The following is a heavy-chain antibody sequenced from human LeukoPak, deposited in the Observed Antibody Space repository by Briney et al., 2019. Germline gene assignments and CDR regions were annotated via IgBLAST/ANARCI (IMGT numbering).Heavy chain of an antibody. J-gene: IGHJ4*02. D-gene: IGHD6-19*01. Sequence: SETLSLTCTVSGGSISSGSYYWNWIRQPAGKGLEWVGRIYTSGSTNFNPSLKSRVTISVDTSKNQFSLKLSSVTAADTAVYYCARSVSGNRFDYWGQGTLVTVSS. CDR3: ARSVSGNRFDY. CDR2: IYTSGST. V-gene: IGHV4-61*02. CDR1: GGSISSGSYY.